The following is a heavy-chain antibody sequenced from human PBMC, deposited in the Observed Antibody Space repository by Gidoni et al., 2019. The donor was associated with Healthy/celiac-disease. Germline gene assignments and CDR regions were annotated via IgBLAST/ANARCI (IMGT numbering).Heavy chain of an antibody. CDR3: ARALWGELNY. CDR2: ISSSGNTV. D-gene: IGHD3-16*01. V-gene: IGHV3-11*01. CDR1: GFTFLDYY. J-gene: IGHJ4*02. Sequence: VQLVESGGGWVKPGGPRRLSCQASGFTFLDYYMTWIRQAHGKGLEWVTYISSSGNTVYYAGSVKSRFTISRDNAKNSLYLQMNSLRAEDTAVYYCARALWGELNYWGQGTLVTVSS.